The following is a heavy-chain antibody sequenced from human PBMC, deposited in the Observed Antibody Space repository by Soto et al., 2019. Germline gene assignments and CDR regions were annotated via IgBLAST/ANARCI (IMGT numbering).Heavy chain of an antibody. CDR3: PVDSSGPEGY. Sequence: QVQLVQSGAEVKKPGASVKVSCKASGGTFSSYTISWVRQAPGQGLEWMGRIIPILGIANYAQKFQGRVTITAHKSTSTAYMELSSLRSEETAVYYCPVDSSGPEGYWGQGTLVTVSS. CDR1: GGTFSSYT. D-gene: IGHD3-22*01. V-gene: IGHV1-69*02. CDR2: IIPILGIA. J-gene: IGHJ4*02.